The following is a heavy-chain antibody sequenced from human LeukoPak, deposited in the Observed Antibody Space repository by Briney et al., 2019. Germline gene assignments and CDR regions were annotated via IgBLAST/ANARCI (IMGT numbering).Heavy chain of an antibody. CDR2: FDPEDGET. CDR3: ATGYCSGGSCYAYYFDY. J-gene: IGHJ4*02. CDR1: GYALTELS. V-gene: IGHV1-24*01. Sequence: AASVKVSCKVSGYALTELSMHWVQQAPGKGLEWMGGFDPEDGETIYAQKFQGRVTMTEDTSTDTAYMELSSLRSEDTAVYYCATGYCSGGSCYAYYFDYWGQGTLVTVSS. D-gene: IGHD2-15*01.